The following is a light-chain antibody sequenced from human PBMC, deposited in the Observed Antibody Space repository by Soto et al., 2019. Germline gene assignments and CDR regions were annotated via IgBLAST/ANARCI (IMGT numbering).Light chain of an antibody. Sequence: DIQMTQSPSSLSASVGDRVTIICRASQSVSTRLAWYQQKPGKAPKVLIYDASSWAGGVPSRFTGSGSGTEFNLTIHSLQPDDFATYSCQQYSVYWTFGQGTKVEIK. J-gene: IGKJ1*01. CDR1: QSVSTR. CDR3: QQYSVYWT. V-gene: IGKV1-5*02. CDR2: DAS.